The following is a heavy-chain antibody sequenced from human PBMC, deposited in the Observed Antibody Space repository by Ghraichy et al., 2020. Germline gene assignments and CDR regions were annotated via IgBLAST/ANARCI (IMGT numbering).Heavy chain of an antibody. CDR2: IYHTGST. Sequence: SETLSLTCAVSGGSIISPAYSWSWIRQSQTKGLEWIGYIYHTGSTHYNPSLESRVTFSLDKSNNQVSLTLRSVTAADTAVYYCATTPTNYYTTSGSYAFDIWDPGTMVTVSS. CDR3: ATTPTNYYTTSGSYAFDI. D-gene: IGHD3-10*01. J-gene: IGHJ3*02. V-gene: IGHV4-30-2*06. CDR1: GGSIISPAYS.